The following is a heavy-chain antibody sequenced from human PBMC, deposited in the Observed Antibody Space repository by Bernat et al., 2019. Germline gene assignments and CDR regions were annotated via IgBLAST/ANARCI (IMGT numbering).Heavy chain of an antibody. V-gene: IGHV3-33*01. J-gene: IGHJ4*02. CDR1: GFTFSSYG. Sequence: QVQLVESGGGVVQPGRSLRLSCAASGFTFSSYGMHWVRQAPGKGLEWVAVIGYDGSNKYYADSVKGRFTISRDNSKNTLYLQMNSLRAEDTAVYYCASLPMGGWYARLSYWGQGTLVTVSS. CDR2: IGYDGSNK. D-gene: IGHD6-19*01. CDR3: ASLPMGGWYARLSY.